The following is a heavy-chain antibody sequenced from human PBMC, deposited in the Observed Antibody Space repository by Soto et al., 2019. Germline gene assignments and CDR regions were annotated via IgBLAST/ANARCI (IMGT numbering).Heavy chain of an antibody. D-gene: IGHD6-13*01. V-gene: IGHV3-30*03. J-gene: IGHJ4*01. Sequence: QVQLVESGGGVVQPGRSLRLSCAASGFIISSYGMHWVRQAPGKGLEWLAVISYDGSNKFYGDSVKGRFTISRDNSKNTLYLQVNSLRAGDTAVYYCVRWGGIASPGYDGSLAPCGDWGQGTRVTVSS. CDR2: ISYDGSNK. CDR3: VRWGGIASPGYDGSLAPCGD. CDR1: GFIISSYG.